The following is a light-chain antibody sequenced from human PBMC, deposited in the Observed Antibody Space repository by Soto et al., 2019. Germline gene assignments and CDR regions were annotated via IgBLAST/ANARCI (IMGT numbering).Light chain of an antibody. CDR1: QSISSW. V-gene: IGKV1-5*01. J-gene: IGKJ3*01. Sequence: DIQMTQSPSTLSASVGDRVTITCRASQSISSWLAWYQQKPGKAPKLLIYDASSLESGVPSRFSGSGSGTEFTLTISSLQPDDFATYYCQQYNSSLFTFGPGTKVHI. CDR3: QQYNSSLFT. CDR2: DAS.